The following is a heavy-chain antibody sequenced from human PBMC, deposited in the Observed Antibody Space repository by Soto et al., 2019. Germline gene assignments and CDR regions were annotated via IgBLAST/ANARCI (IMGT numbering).Heavy chain of an antibody. J-gene: IGHJ2*01. V-gene: IGHV4-34*01. CDR2: INHSGST. CDR3: VPVSAFLLNRSSDL. Sequence: WSRQPPKKGLEWIGEINHSGSTNYNPSLKSRVTISVDTSKNQFSLKLSSVTAADTAVYYGVPVSAFLLNRSSDL. D-gene: IGHD2-15*01.